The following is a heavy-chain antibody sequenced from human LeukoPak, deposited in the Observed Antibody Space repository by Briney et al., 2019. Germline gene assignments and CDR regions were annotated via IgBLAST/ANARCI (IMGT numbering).Heavy chain of an antibody. V-gene: IGHV1-3*01. J-gene: IGHJ4*02. Sequence: ASVKVSCKASGYTFTSYAMHWVRQAPGQRLEWMGWINAGNGNTKYSQKFQGRVTITRDTSASTAYMELSSLRSEDTAVYYCARRYSYGYGIDMDFDYWGQGTLVTVSS. CDR3: ARRYSYGYGIDMDFDY. D-gene: IGHD5-18*01. CDR2: INAGNGNT. CDR1: GYTFTSYA.